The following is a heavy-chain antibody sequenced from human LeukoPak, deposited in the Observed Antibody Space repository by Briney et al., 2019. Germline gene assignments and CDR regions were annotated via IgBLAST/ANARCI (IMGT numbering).Heavy chain of an antibody. Sequence: QPGRSLRLSCAASGFPFSSYGMHWVRQAPGKGLEWVAVIWYDGSSKDYADSVRGRFTISRDNSRNTLYLQMSSLRAEDTAVYYCAKGYCSSSSCPMDVWGKGTTVTVSS. V-gene: IGHV3-33*06. D-gene: IGHD2-2*01. J-gene: IGHJ6*04. CDR1: GFPFSSYG. CDR2: IWYDGSSK. CDR3: AKGYCSSSSCPMDV.